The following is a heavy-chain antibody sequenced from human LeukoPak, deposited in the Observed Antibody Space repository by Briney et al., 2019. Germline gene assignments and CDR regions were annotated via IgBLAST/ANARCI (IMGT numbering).Heavy chain of an antibody. J-gene: IGHJ4*02. CDR2: ISGDGGST. D-gene: IGHD3-10*01. CDR3: AKDRFYYGSGGDY. V-gene: IGHV3-43*02. CDR1: GFTFDDYA. Sequence: GGSLRLSCAASGFTFDDYAMHWVRQAPGKGLEWVSLISGDGGSTYYADSVRGRFTISRDNSKNSLYLKMNSLRTEDTALYYCAKDRFYYGSGGDYWGQGTLVTVSS.